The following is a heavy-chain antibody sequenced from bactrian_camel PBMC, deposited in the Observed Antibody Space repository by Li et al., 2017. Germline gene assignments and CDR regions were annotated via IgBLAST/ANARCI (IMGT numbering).Heavy chain of an antibody. J-gene: IGHJ4*01. CDR2: IATDGST. CDR3: AADGRALSPLDGQWYRM. V-gene: IGHV3S53*01. D-gene: IGHD2*01. Sequence: VQLVESGGGLVQPGGSLRLSCAASRLYYSRYCMGWFRQAPGREREGVGVIATDGSTSYVDSVKGRFTVSKDTARNTLTLQMDDLRPEDSAMYYCAADGRALSPLDGQWYRMWGHGTQVTVS. CDR1: RLYYSRYC.